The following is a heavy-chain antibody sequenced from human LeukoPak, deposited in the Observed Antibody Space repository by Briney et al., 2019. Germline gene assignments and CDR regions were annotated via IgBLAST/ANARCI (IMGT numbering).Heavy chain of an antibody. CDR1: VGSISSSSYC. J-gene: IGHJ5*02. CDR3: ARQRSGWFDWFDP. D-gene: IGHD6-19*01. CDR2: VFYSGSS. Sequence: SETLSLTCTVSVGSISSSSYCWGWVRQPPGKGLEWIGSVFYSGSSYYNPSLKSRVTMSVDTSKNHFSLRLSSVTATDTAVYYCARQRSGWFDWFDPWGQGTLVTVSS. V-gene: IGHV4-39*01.